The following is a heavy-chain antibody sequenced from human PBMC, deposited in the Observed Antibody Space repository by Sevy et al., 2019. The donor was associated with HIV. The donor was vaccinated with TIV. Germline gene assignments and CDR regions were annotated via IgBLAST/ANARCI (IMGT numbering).Heavy chain of an antibody. V-gene: IGHV3-21*06. J-gene: IGHJ4*02. CDR1: GFNFRDYS. CDR2: INNDGTYI. CDR3: VRDGGDEYGAGSYYGPFDY. Sequence: GGSLRLSCVVSGFNFRDYSVNWVRQAPGKGLEWVSSINNDGTYIFYGDSVKGRFTASRDNAKNSLYLHMNSLRADDTAVYYCVRDGGDEYGAGSYYGPFDYWGRGTLVTVSS. D-gene: IGHD3-10*01.